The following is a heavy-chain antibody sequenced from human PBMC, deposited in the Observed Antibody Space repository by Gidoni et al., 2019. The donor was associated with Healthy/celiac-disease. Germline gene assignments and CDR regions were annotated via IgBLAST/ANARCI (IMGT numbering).Heavy chain of an antibody. J-gene: IGHJ6*02. Sequence: QVQLQXSGPGLVKPSQTLSLTCTVSGGSISSGGYYWIWIRQNPGKGLEWIGYIYYSGSTYYNPALKSRVTISVDTSKNQFSLKLSSVTAADTAVYYCARGGDGYNPDYYYYGMDVWGQGTTVTVSS. CDR1: GGSISSGGYY. CDR2: IYYSGST. V-gene: IGHV4-31*03. D-gene: IGHD5-12*01. CDR3: ARGGDGYNPDYYYYGMDV.